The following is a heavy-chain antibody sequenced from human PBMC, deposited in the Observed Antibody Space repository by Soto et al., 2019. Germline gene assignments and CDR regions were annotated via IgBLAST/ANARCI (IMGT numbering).Heavy chain of an antibody. Sequence: EVQLVESGGGLVKHGGSLRLSCAASRFTFSNDWMNWVRQAPGKGLEWVGRIKSRTDGGTTAYAAPVKGRFTISRDNSKNTLYLQRNSLKIEDTAVYYCTTDGIVGVVAATETDGWFDPWGQGTLVTVSS. CDR1: RFTFSNDW. CDR2: IKSRTDGGTT. CDR3: TTDGIVGVVAATETDGWFDP. J-gene: IGHJ5*02. V-gene: IGHV3-15*07. D-gene: IGHD2-15*01.